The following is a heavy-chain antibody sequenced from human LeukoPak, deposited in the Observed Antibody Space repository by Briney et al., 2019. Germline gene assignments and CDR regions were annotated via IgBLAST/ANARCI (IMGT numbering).Heavy chain of an antibody. CDR2: IYYSVST. Sequence: SETLSLTCTVSGGSISSSTNYWGWIRQPPGKGLEWIGSIYYSVSTYYNPSLKGRVMISVDTSKNQFSLSSVTAADTAVYYCARHSRGPAAGPAFDYWGQGTLVTVSS. CDR1: GGSISSSTNY. J-gene: IGHJ4*02. CDR3: ARHSRGPAAGPAFDY. D-gene: IGHD6-13*01. V-gene: IGHV4-39*01.